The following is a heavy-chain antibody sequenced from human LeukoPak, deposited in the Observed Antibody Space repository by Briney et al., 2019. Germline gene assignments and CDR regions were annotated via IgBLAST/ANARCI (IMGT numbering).Heavy chain of an antibody. CDR2: ISSASGSI. CDR1: GFTFSSYS. V-gene: IGHV3-21*05. CDR3: ARGPEQLVTNPYYYYYYMDV. Sequence: PGGSLRLSCAASGFTFSSYSMNCVRQAPGKGLEWVSYISSASGSIYYADSVKGRFTISRDNAKNSLYLQMNSLRAEDTAVYYCARGPEQLVTNPYYYYYYMDVWGKGTTVTVSS. D-gene: IGHD6-13*01. J-gene: IGHJ6*03.